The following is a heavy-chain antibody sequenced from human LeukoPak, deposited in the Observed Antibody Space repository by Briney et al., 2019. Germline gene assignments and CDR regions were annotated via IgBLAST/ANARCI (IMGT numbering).Heavy chain of an antibody. CDR3: AKLLTTVTTPYFDY. V-gene: IGHV3-23*01. CDR2: ISGSGGST. CDR1: GFTFSSYA. D-gene: IGHD4-17*01. J-gene: IGHJ4*02. Sequence: GASLRLSCAASGFTFSSYAMSWVRQAPGKGPEWVSAISGSGGSTYYADSVKGRFTISRDNSKNTLYLQMNSLRAEDTAVYYCAKLLTTVTTPYFDYWGQGTLVTVSS.